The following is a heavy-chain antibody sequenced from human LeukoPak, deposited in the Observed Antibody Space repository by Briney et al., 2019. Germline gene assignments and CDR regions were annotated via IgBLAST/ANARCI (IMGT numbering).Heavy chain of an antibody. CDR1: GYTFTSYA. J-gene: IGHJ6*02. D-gene: IGHD6-19*01. CDR2: INTNTGNP. V-gene: IGHV7-4-1*02. CDR3: ARDRMTSGWDWLYRRYGMDV. Sequence: ASVKVSCKASGYTFTSYAMNWVRQAPGQGLEWMGWINTNTGNPTYAQGSTGRFVFSLDTSVSTAYLQISSLKAEDTAVYYCARDRMTSGWDWLYRRYGMDVWGQGTTVTVSS.